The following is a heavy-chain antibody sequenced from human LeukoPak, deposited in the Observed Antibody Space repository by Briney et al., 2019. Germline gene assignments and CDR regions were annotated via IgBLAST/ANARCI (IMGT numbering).Heavy chain of an antibody. CDR3: ARGDFCSKSNCYLRPMDV. J-gene: IGHJ6*03. CDR1: GGSISDYY. CDR2: IYYSGST. D-gene: IGHD3-3*01. Sequence: SETLSPACTVSGGSISDYYWNWIRQPPGKGREWIGYIYYSGSTTYNPSLKSRVTMSVDTAKNQFSLKLRSVTAADTAVYFCARGDFCSKSNCYLRPMDVWGKGTTVTVSS. V-gene: IGHV4-59*01.